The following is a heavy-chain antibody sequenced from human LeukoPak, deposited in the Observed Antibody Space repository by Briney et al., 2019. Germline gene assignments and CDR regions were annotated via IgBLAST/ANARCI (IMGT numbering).Heavy chain of an antibody. V-gene: IGHV3-21*01. CDR1: GFTFSSYS. Sequence: GGSLRLSCAASGFTFSSYSMNWVRQAPGKGLEWVSSISSSSSYIYYADSVKGRFTISRDNAKNSLYLQMNSLRAEDTAVYYCARSLLNVWGSYRPDAFDIWGQGTMVTVSS. J-gene: IGHJ3*02. CDR2: ISSSSSYI. D-gene: IGHD3-16*02. CDR3: ARSLLNVWGSYRPDAFDI.